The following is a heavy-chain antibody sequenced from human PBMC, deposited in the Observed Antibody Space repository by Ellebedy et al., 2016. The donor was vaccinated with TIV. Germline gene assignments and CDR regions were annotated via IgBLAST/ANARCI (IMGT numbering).Heavy chain of an antibody. J-gene: IGHJ5*02. CDR3: AREDYSKGDWFSP. CDR1: GGSITSYY. V-gene: IGHV4-59*13. CDR2: VYHSGTT. Sequence: SETLSLXXTVSGGSITSYYLTWIRQTPVKGLEWIGYVYHSGTTKTNYNPSLKSRVSISVDTSKNQFSLKLRSVTAADTAVYYCAREDYSKGDWFSPWGQGTLVTVSS. D-gene: IGHD4-11*01.